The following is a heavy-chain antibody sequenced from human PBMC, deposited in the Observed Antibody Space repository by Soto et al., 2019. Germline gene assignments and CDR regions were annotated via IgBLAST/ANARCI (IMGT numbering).Heavy chain of an antibody. J-gene: IGHJ3*02. CDR2: IYTSGST. Sequence: PSETLSFTCTVSGGSISSYYWSWIRQPAGKGLEWIGRIYTSGSTNYNPSLKSRVTMSVDTSKNQFSLKLSSVTAADTAVYYCARVFRLYDSSGYYKGDAFDIWGQGTMVTVSS. CDR1: GGSISSYY. CDR3: ARVFRLYDSSGYYKGDAFDI. V-gene: IGHV4-4*07. D-gene: IGHD3-22*01.